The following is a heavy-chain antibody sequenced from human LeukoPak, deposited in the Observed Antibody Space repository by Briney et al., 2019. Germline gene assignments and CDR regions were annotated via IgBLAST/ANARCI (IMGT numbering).Heavy chain of an antibody. Sequence: SSETLSLTCSVSGFSITSGYFWGWIRQSPGKGLEGIGSIYYTGNTYYNASLKSRVTISVDTSKNQFSLKLSSVTAADTAVYYCARPVPSRLGWFDPWGQGTLVTVSS. CDR3: ARPVPSRLGWFDP. J-gene: IGHJ5*02. CDR2: IYYTGNT. CDR1: GFSITSGYF. D-gene: IGHD1-1*01. V-gene: IGHV4-38-2*02.